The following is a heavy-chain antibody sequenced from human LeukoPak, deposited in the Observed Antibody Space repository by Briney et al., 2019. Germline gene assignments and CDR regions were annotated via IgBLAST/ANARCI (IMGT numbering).Heavy chain of an antibody. V-gene: IGHV1-2*02. CDR3: AREHPEGGYLRDPYPFDY. CDR2: INPNSGGT. D-gene: IGHD5-18*01. CDR1: GYTFTGYY. J-gene: IGHJ4*02. Sequence: GASVKVSCKASGYTFTGYYMHWVRQAPGQGLEWMGWINPNSGGTDSAQRFQGRVTMTRDTSISTAYMELSRLRSDDTAVYYCAREHPEGGYLRDPYPFDYWGQGTLVTVSS.